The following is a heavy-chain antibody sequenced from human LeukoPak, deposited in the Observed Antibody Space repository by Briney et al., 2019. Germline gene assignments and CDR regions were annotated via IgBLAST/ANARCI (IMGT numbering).Heavy chain of an antibody. J-gene: IGHJ4*02. CDR2: IKRDGSEK. D-gene: IGHD3-22*01. Sequence: GGSLRLSCAASGFTLSSSWMSWVRQAPGKGLEWVANIKRDGSEKHYVDSVKGRFTISRDNAKNSLYLQMNSLRAEDTAVYYCARGDYYDSSGYYYDYYWGQGTLVTVSS. CDR3: ARGDYYDSSGYYYDYY. CDR1: GFTLSSSW. V-gene: IGHV3-7*01.